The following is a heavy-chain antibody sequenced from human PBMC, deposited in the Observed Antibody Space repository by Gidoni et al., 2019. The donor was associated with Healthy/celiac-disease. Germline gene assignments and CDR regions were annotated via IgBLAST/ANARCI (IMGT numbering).Heavy chain of an antibody. CDR2: IYYCGRP. CDR3: ARQERYYDSSDQFDY. Sequence: LQLQESGPGLVKPSETLSLTCTVSGGSLSSSSYYGGWLRQPPGKGREWSGSIYYCGRPYYTPSHKSRVTISVDTSKNQFSLKLSSVTAADTAVYYCARQERYYDSSDQFDYWGQGTLVTVSS. D-gene: IGHD3-22*01. J-gene: IGHJ4*02. V-gene: IGHV4-39*01. CDR1: GGSLSSSSYY.